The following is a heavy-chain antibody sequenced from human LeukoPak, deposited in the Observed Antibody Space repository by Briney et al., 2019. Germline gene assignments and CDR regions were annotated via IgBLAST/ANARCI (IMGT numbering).Heavy chain of an antibody. CDR3: ARIARSGYSSWFDP. CDR2: INHSGST. Sequence: SETLSLTCAVYGGTFSGYYWSWIRQPPGKGLEWIGEINHSGSTNYNPSLKSRVTISVDTSKNQFSLKLSSVTAADTAVYYCARIARSGYSSWFDPWGQGTLVTVPS. CDR1: GGTFSGYY. J-gene: IGHJ5*02. V-gene: IGHV4-34*01. D-gene: IGHD3-3*01.